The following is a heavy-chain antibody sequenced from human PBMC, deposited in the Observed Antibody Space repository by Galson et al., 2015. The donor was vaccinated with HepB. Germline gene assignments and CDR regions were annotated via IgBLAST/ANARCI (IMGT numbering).Heavy chain of an antibody. V-gene: IGHV3-48*03. Sequence: PRLSCAASGFTFSSYEMNWVRQAPGKGLEWVSYISSSGSTIYYADSVKGRFTISRDNAKNSLYLQMNSLRAEDTAVYYCARGPGRSYYYDSSGYPDYWGQGTLVAVSS. D-gene: IGHD3-22*01. CDR2: ISSSGSTI. J-gene: IGHJ4*02. CDR3: ARGPGRSYYYDSSGYPDY. CDR1: GFTFSSYE.